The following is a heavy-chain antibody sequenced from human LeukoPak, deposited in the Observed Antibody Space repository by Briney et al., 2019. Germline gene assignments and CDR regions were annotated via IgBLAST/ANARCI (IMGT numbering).Heavy chain of an antibody. J-gene: IGHJ4*02. CDR3: ASPQYSYGLD. CDR2: IYYSGST. CDR1: GGSISSSSYY. V-gene: IGHV4-39*01. Sequence: PSETLSLTCTVCGGSISSSSYYWGWIRQTPGKGLEWIGSIYYSGSTYYNPSLKSRVTISVDTSKNQFSLKLSSVTAADTAVYYCASPQYSYGLDWGQGTLVTVSS. D-gene: IGHD5-18*01.